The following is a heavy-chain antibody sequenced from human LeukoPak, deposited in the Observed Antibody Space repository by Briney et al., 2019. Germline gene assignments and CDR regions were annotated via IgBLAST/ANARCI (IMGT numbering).Heavy chain of an antibody. CDR1: GFTFSTYG. D-gene: IGHD3-16*02. V-gene: IGHV3-23*01. CDR2: ISDGGHST. CDR3: AKDVIGYVWGSYRYPYFDY. J-gene: IGHJ4*02. Sequence: GGSLRLSCEVSGFTFSTYGMSWVRQAPGKGLEWVSSISDGGHSTFHADSVEGRFTISRDNSKNTLYLQMNSLRAEDTAVYYCAKDVIGYVWGSYRYPYFDYWGQGTLVTVSS.